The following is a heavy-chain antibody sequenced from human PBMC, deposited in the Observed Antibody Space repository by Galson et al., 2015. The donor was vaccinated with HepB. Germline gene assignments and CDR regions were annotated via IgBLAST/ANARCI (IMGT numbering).Heavy chain of an antibody. V-gene: IGHV1-3*01. CDR3: ARADGGVVPAADY. J-gene: IGHJ4*02. Sequence: SVKVSCKASGYTFTSYAMHWVRQAPGQRLEWMGWINAGNGNTKYSQKFQGRVTITRDTSASTAYMELSSLRSEDTAVYYCARADGGVVPAADYWGQGTLVTVSS. CDR1: GYTFTSYA. CDR2: INAGNGNT. D-gene: IGHD2-2*01.